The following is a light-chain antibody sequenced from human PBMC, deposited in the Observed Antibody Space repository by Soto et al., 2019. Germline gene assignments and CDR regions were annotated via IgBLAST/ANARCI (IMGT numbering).Light chain of an antibody. V-gene: IGKV4-1*01. CDR1: QSVLYSSNNKNY. J-gene: IGKJ1*01. CDR2: WAS. CDR3: QQYYSAPRT. Sequence: DIVMTQSPDSLAVSLGERATINCKSSQSVLYSSNNKNYLAWYKQKPGQPPKLLIYWASTRESGVPYRFSGSGSGTDFTLTISSLQAEDVAVYYCQQYYSAPRTFGQGTKVEIK.